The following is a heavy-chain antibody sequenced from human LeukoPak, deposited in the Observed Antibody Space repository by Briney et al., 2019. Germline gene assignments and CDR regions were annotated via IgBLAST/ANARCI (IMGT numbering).Heavy chain of an antibody. Sequence: ASVKVSCXASGYTFTGYYMHWVRQAPGQGLEWMGRINPNSGRTNYAQKFQGRVTMTRDTSISTAYMELSRLRSDDTAVYYCARYYCSGGSCLGTNWFDPWGQGTLVTVSS. D-gene: IGHD2-15*01. CDR3: ARYYCSGGSCLGTNWFDP. V-gene: IGHV1-2*06. CDR2: INPNSGRT. J-gene: IGHJ5*02. CDR1: GYTFTGYY.